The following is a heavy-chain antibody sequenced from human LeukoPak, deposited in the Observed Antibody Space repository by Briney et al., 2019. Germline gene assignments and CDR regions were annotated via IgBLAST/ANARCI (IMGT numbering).Heavy chain of an antibody. D-gene: IGHD3-10*01. CDR3: ARSPEFDYYGMDV. CDR1: GYTFTSYY. CDR2: IIPILGIA. Sequence: SVKVSCKASGYTFTSYYMHWVRQAPGQGLEWMGRIIPILGIANYAQKFQGRVTITADKSTSTAYMELSSLRSEDTAVYYCARSPEFDYYGMDVWGQGTTVTVSS. J-gene: IGHJ6*02. V-gene: IGHV1-69*02.